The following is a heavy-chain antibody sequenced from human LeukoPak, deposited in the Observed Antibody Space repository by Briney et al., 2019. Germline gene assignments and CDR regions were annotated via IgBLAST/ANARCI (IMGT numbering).Heavy chain of an antibody. J-gene: IGHJ4*02. D-gene: IGHD2-15*01. CDR1: GFTFSSYG. CDR3: ATTFPYCSSGTCAL. CDR2: IWYDGSNK. V-gene: IGHV3-33*01. Sequence: GRSLRLSCAASGFTFSSYGMHWVRQAPGKGLEWVAVIWYDGSNKYYADSVKGRFTISRDNSKNTLYLQMNSLRAEDTAVYYCATTFPYCSSGTCALGGQGTLVTVSS.